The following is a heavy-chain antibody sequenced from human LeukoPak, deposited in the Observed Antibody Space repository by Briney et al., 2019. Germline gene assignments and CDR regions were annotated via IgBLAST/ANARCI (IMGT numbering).Heavy chain of an antibody. J-gene: IGHJ5*02. CDR2: INPNSGGT. Sequence: APVKVSCKASGYSFTGYYMHWVRQAPGQGLEWMGWINPNSGGTIYAQKFQGRVTMTRETSISTAYMEPSRLRSDDTAVYYCARGEQQLVTDDNWFDPWGQGTLVTVSS. V-gene: IGHV1-2*02. CDR1: GYSFTGYY. CDR3: ARGEQQLVTDDNWFDP. D-gene: IGHD6-13*01.